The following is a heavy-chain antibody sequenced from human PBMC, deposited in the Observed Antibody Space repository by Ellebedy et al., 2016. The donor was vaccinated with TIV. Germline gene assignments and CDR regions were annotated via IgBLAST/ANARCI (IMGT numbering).Heavy chain of an antibody. J-gene: IGHJ2*01. CDR1: GGTFSSYA. V-gene: IGHV1-69*05. Sequence: SVKVSXXASGGTFSSYAISWVRQAPGQGLEWMGGIIPIFGTANYAQKFQGRVTMTTDTSTSTAYMELRSLRSDDTAVYYCARDAELEGYFDLWGRGTLVTVSS. CDR3: ARDAELEGYFDL. D-gene: IGHD2-15*01. CDR2: IIPIFGTA.